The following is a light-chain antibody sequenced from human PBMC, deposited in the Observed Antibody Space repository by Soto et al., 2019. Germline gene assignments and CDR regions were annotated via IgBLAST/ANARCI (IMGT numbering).Light chain of an antibody. V-gene: IGKV3-11*01. Sequence: DIALTQSPVTLTLSPGERATLSCRPSQSVSSYLAWYQTTPGQAPRLLIYDASKRATGIPARFSGSVSGTAYTLTISSLEPEDFAVYDGQQRSNWPPIPFGQGTRLEI. J-gene: IGKJ5*01. CDR1: QSVSSY. CDR2: DAS. CDR3: QQRSNWPPIP.